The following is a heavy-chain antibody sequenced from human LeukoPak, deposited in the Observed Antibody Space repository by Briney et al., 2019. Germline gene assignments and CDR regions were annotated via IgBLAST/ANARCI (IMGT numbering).Heavy chain of an antibody. V-gene: IGHV4-39*01. CDR1: ADSISSSTYY. CDR3: ARHQKLRVGATTYFDY. Sequence: SETLSLTCTVSADSISSSTYYWGWIRQPPGKGLEWIGSIYYSESTYYHPSLKSRVTISSDTSKNQSSLKLSSVTAADTAVYYCARHQKLRVGATTYFDYWGQGILVTVSS. D-gene: IGHD1-26*01. CDR2: IYYSEST. J-gene: IGHJ4*02.